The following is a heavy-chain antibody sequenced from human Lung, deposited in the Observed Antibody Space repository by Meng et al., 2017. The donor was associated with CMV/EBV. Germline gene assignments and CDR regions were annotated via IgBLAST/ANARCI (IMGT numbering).Heavy chain of an antibody. D-gene: IGHD6-6*01. Sequence: GGSLRLXCAASGFTFDDYGMSWVRQAPGKGLEWVSGINWNGGSTGYANSVKGRFTISRDNAKNSLYLQMNSLRAEDTALYYCAREEYSSTSQAGQYCYYYYGMNVWXKGTXVTVSS. CDR3: AREEYSSTSQAGQYCYYYYGMNV. CDR2: INWNGGST. CDR1: GFTFDDYG. J-gene: IGHJ6*04. V-gene: IGHV3-20*04.